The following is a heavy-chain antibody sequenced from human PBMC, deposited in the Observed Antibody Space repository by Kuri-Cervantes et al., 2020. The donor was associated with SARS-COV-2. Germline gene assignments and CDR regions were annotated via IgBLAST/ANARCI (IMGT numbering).Heavy chain of an antibody. CDR2: ITPSGNT. CDR1: GGSFGGYY. V-gene: IGHV4-34*01. D-gene: IGHD4-11*01. J-gene: IGHJ4*02. CDR3: ARGSTTXPLYFFDS. Sequence: QTLSLTCAVSGGSFGGYYWNWIRQPPGKGLEWIGEITPSGNTNYNPSLKSRVTISVDASKKQSSLKLSSVTAADTAMYYCARGSTTXPLYFFDSWGQGTLVTVSS.